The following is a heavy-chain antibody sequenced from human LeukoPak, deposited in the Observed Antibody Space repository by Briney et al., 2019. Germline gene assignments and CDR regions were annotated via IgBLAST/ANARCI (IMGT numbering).Heavy chain of an antibody. Sequence: GGSLRLSCAASGFTFSSYAMSWVRQAPGKGLEWVSAISGSGSSTYYADSVKGRFTISRDNSKNTLYLQMNSLRAEDTAVYYCARRPYYYDSSGLLVYFDYWGRGTLVTVSS. J-gene: IGHJ4*02. V-gene: IGHV3-23*01. CDR3: ARRPYYYDSSGLLVYFDY. D-gene: IGHD3-22*01. CDR2: ISGSGSST. CDR1: GFTFSSYA.